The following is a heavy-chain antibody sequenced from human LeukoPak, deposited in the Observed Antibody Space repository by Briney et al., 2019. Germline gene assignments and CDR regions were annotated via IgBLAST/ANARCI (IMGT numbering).Heavy chain of an antibody. Sequence: PSETLSLTCTVSGGSISSGGYYWSWIRQHPGKGLEWIGYIYYSGSTYYNPSLKSRVTISVDTSKNQFSLKLSSVTAADTAVYYCARVDYYDSSGYYFSDYWGQGTLVTVSS. V-gene: IGHV4-31*03. D-gene: IGHD3-22*01. CDR2: IYYSGST. J-gene: IGHJ4*02. CDR3: ARVDYYDSSGYYFSDY. CDR1: GGSISSGGYY.